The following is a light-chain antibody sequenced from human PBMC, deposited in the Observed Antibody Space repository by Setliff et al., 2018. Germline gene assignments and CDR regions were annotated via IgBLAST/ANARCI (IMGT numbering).Light chain of an antibody. J-gene: IGLJ1*01. V-gene: IGLV2-8*01. CDR1: SSDVGGYNY. CDR3: SSYAGSNNYV. CDR2: EVS. Sequence: ALTQPPSASGSPGQSVTISSTGTSSDVGGYNYVSWYQQHPGKAPKLMIYEVSKRPSGVPDRFSGSKSGNTASLTVSGLQAEDEADYYCSSYAGSNNYVFGTGTKGTVL.